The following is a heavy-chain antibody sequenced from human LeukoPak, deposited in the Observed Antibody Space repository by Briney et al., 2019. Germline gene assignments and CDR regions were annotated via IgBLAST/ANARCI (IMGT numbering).Heavy chain of an antibody. CDR3: ARVPLYRDVVLRYFDWLPAYYYYMDV. D-gene: IGHD3-9*01. V-gene: IGHV1-2*02. CDR2: INPNSGGT. Sequence: GASVKVSCKASGYTFTGYYMHWVRQAPGQGLEWMGWINPNSGGTNYAQKFQGRVTMTRDTSISTAYMELSRLRSEDTAVYYCARVPLYRDVVLRYFDWLPAYYYYMDVWGKGTTVTISS. J-gene: IGHJ6*03. CDR1: GYTFTGYY.